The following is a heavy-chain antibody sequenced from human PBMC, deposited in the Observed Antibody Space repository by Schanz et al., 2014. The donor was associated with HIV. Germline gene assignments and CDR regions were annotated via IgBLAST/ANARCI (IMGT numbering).Heavy chain of an antibody. D-gene: IGHD4-17*01. V-gene: IGHV3-33*06. J-gene: IGHJ6*02. Sequence: VQLVESGGGLVQPGGSLRLSCAASGFDFSDSYMNWFRQAPGQRLEWVAVIWYDGSNKYYADSVKGRFTISRDNSKSTLYLQMNSLRAEDTAVYYCAKSRGDSWPYGMDVWGQGTTVTVSS. CDR2: IWYDGSNK. CDR1: GFDFSDSY. CDR3: AKSRGDSWPYGMDV.